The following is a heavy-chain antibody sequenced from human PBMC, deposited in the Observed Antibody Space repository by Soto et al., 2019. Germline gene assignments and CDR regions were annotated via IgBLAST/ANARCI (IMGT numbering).Heavy chain of an antibody. V-gene: IGHV4-31*03. CDR3: ARVKCSSTRCYGANWFDP. CDR2: IYYSGST. CDR1: GGSISSGGYY. Sequence: SETLSLTCTVSGGSISSGGYYWSWIRQHPGKGLEWIGYIYYSGSTYYNPSLKSRVTISVDTSKNQFSLKLSSVTAADTAVYYCARVKCSSTRCYGANWFDPWGQGTLVTVSS. D-gene: IGHD2-2*01. J-gene: IGHJ5*02.